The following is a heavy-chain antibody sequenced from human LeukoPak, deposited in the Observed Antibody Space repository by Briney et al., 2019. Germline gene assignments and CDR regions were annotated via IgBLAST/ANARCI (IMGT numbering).Heavy chain of an antibody. J-gene: IGHJ3*02. Sequence: ASVKISCKASTYIFNKYYIHWVRQAPGRGLEWIGIINPTSGRTSYAQNFQARVTMTRDMSTNTMYMDLSSLNSEDTAVYYCASGGEFRGSAFDIWGQGTTVIVSS. CDR2: INPTSGRT. CDR3: ASGGEFRGSAFDI. V-gene: IGHV1-46*02. CDR1: TYIFNKYY. D-gene: IGHD3-10*01.